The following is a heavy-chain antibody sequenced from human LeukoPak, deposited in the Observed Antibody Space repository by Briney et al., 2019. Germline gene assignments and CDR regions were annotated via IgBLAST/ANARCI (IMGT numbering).Heavy chain of an antibody. V-gene: IGHV4-59*08. Sequence: SETLSLTCTVSGGSISSYYWSWIRQPPGKGLEWIGYIYYSGSTNYNPSLKSRVTISVDTSKNQFSLKLSSVTAADTAVYYCARRAYPIRADVQRGGWFDPWGQGTLVTVSS. CDR1: GGSISSYY. J-gene: IGHJ5*02. CDR3: ARRAYPIRADVQRGGWFDP. CDR2: IYYSGST. D-gene: IGHD3-16*01.